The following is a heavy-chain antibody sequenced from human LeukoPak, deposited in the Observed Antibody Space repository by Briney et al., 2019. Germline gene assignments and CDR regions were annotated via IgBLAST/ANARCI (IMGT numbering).Heavy chain of an antibody. V-gene: IGHV3-23*01. CDR1: GFTFSSYA. J-gene: IGHJ4*02. CDR3: AKENSLYDFDYFDY. CDR2: ISGSGDTT. D-gene: IGHD2/OR15-2a*01. Sequence: GGPLRLSCAASGFTFSSYAMSWVRQAPGKGLELVSAISGSGDTTYFADSVKGRFTISRDNSKNTLYLQMNSLRAEDTAVYYCAKENSLYDFDYFDYWGQGTLVTVSS.